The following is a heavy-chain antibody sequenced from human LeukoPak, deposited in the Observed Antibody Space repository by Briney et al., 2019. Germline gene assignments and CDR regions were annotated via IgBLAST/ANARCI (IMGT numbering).Heavy chain of an antibody. J-gene: IGHJ3*02. CDR3: ARHPHGSGSYDRPHDAPHDAFDI. V-gene: IGHV3-74*01. CDR1: GFTFSSYW. CDR2: IKSDGSST. D-gene: IGHD3-10*01. Sequence: TGGSLRLSCAASGFTFSSYWIHWVRQAPGKGLVWVSRIKSDGSSTSYADSVKGRFTISRDNAKNTLYLQMNSLRAEDTAVYYCARHPHGSGSYDRPHDAPHDAFDIWGQGTRVSVSS.